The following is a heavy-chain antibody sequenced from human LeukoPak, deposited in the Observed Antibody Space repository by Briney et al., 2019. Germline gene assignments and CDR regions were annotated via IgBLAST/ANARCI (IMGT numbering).Heavy chain of an antibody. Sequence: SETLSLICTVSGYSISSGYYWGWIRQPPGKGLEWIGSIYHSGSTYYNPSLKSRVTISVDTSKNQFSLKLRSVTAADTAVYYCARDTNWNDGGDYFDYWGQGTLVTVSS. J-gene: IGHJ4*02. V-gene: IGHV4-38-2*02. CDR1: GYSISSGYY. CDR3: ARDTNWNDGGDYFDY. CDR2: IYHSGST. D-gene: IGHD1-1*01.